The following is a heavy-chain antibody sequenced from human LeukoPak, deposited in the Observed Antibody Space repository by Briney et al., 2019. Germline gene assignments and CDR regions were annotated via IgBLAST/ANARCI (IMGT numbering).Heavy chain of an antibody. V-gene: IGHV3-13*01. J-gene: IGHJ6*02. CDR1: GFTFSSYG. D-gene: IGHD6-6*01. CDR2: IGTAGDT. CDR3: ARTLAARYYYYGMDV. Sequence: PGGSLRLSCAASGFTFSSYGMHWVRQATGKGLEWVSAIGTAGDTYYPGSVKGRFTISRENAKNSLYLQMNSLRAEDTAVYYCARTLAARYYYYGMDVWGQGTTVTVSS.